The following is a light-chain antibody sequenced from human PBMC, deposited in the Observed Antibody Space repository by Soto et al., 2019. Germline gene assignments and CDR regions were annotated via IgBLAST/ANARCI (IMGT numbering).Light chain of an antibody. Sequence: SYELTQPPSVSVAPGKTARITCGGNNIGSESVHWYQQRPGQAPVVVIYYGSDRPSGIPERFSGSNSGNTATLTISRVQAGDEADYYCQVWESSSDHVVFGGGTKLTVL. CDR3: QVWESSSDHVV. V-gene: IGLV3-21*01. CDR1: NIGSES. CDR2: YGS. J-gene: IGLJ2*01.